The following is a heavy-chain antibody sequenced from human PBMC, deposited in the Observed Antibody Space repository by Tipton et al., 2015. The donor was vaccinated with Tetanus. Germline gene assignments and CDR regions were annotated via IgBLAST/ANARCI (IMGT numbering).Heavy chain of an antibody. Sequence: SLRLSCVVSGLTFSSYAMSWVRQAPGKGLEWVSSISGSGGFTYYADSVKGRFTISRDNSKNTLYLQMNSLRAEDTAMYYCAKGLWYSSSSYFDYWGQGTLVTVSS. V-gene: IGHV3-23*01. J-gene: IGHJ4*02. D-gene: IGHD6-6*01. CDR1: GLTFSSYA. CDR3: AKGLWYSSSSYFDY. CDR2: ISGSGGFT.